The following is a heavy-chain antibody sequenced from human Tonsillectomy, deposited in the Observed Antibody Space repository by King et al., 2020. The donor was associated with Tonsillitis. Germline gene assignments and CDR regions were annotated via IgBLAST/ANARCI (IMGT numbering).Heavy chain of an antibody. Sequence: VQLQQWGAGLLKPSETLSLTCSVYGGSFSGYYWSWIRQPPGKGLEWIGEINHSGSTNYNPSLKSRVTISVDTSKNQFFLKLSSVTAAGTAVYYCARGGLWFGESTLDYWGQGTLVTVSS. J-gene: IGHJ4*02. CDR1: GGSFSGYY. CDR2: INHSGST. CDR3: ARGGLWFGESTLDY. V-gene: IGHV4-34*01. D-gene: IGHD3-10*01.